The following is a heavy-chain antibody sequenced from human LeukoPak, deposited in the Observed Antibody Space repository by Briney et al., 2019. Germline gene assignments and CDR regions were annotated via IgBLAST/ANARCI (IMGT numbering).Heavy chain of an antibody. CDR1: GFTFTSIA. Sequence: GGSMSLSCAVYGFTFTSIAMRWVRPPQGGGLVWVSVISVSGGRTYHADSVTGRFTISRDNSKNTLYLQMNSLRAEDTAVYYCAKQGWVAARRYFDHWGQGTLVTVSS. CDR2: ISVSGGRT. D-gene: IGHD6-6*01. CDR3: AKQGWVAARRYFDH. V-gene: IGHV3-23*01. J-gene: IGHJ4*02.